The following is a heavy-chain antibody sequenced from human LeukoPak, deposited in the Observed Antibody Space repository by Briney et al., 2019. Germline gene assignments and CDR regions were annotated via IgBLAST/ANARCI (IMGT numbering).Heavy chain of an antibody. D-gene: IGHD6-19*01. J-gene: IGHJ6*02. V-gene: IGHV3-73*01. CDR3: TSRRYGSGWPDYYYDGMDV. CDR2: IRSKTNNYAT. Sequence: GGSLKLSCAASGFTFSGSAMHWVRQASGKGLEWVGRIRSKTNNYATAYAAPVKGRFTISRDDSKNTAYLQMNSLKTEDTAVYYCTSRRYGSGWPDYYYDGMDVWGQGTTVTVSS. CDR1: GFTFSGSA.